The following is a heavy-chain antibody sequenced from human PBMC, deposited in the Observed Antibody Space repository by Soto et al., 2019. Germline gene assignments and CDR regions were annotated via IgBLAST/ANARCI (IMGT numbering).Heavy chain of an antibody. CDR2: ISGSSSYM. CDR3: ARPDSSGYYFVL. J-gene: IGHJ4*02. Sequence: PGGSLRVSCAASGFTFTRYSMNWVRQVPGKGLEWVSCISGSSSYMYYADSVKGRFTISRDNAKNSLYLEMNSLRAEDTAVYYCARPDSSGYYFVLWGQGTLVTVSS. V-gene: IGHV3-21*01. D-gene: IGHD3-22*01. CDR1: GFTFTRYS.